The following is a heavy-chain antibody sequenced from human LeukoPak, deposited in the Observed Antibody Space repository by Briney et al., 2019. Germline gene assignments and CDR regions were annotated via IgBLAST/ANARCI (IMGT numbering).Heavy chain of an antibody. D-gene: IGHD3-3*01. CDR1: GGSFSGYY. Sequence: SETLSLTCAVYGGSFSGYYWSWIRQPPGKGLEWIGEINHSGSTNYNPSLKSRVTISVDTSKNQFSLKLSSVTAADTAVYYCAREHDFWSGYLDYWGQGTLVTVSS. CDR3: AREHDFWSGYLDY. CDR2: INHSGST. V-gene: IGHV4-34*01. J-gene: IGHJ4*02.